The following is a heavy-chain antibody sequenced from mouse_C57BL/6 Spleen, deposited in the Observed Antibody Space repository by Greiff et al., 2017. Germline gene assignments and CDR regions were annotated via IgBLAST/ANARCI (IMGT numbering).Heavy chain of an antibody. CDR3: ARGDYGSSFYWYFDV. D-gene: IGHD1-1*01. V-gene: IGHV1-31*01. Sequence: EVQLMESGPELVKPGASVKISCKASGYSFTGYYMHWVKQSHGNILDWIGYIYPYNGVSSYNQKFKGKATLTVDKSSSTAYMELRSLTSEDSAVYYCARGDYGSSFYWYFDVWGTGTTVTVSS. CDR2: IYPYNGVS. J-gene: IGHJ1*03. CDR1: GYSFTGYY.